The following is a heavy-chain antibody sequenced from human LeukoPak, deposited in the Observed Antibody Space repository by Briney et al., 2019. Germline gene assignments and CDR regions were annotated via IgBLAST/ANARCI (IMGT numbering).Heavy chain of an antibody. D-gene: IGHD6-13*01. CDR2: ISAYNGNT. V-gene: IGHV1-18*01. Sequence: GASVKVSCKASGCTFTSYGISWVRQAPGQGLEWMGWISAYNGNTNYAQKLQGRVTMTTDTFTSTAYMELSSLRSEDTAVYYCARDNIAAVATFDYWGQGTLVTVSS. CDR1: GCTFTSYG. J-gene: IGHJ4*02. CDR3: ARDNIAAVATFDY.